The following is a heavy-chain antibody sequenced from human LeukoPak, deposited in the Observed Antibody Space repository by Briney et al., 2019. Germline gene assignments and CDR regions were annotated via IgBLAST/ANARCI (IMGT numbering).Heavy chain of an antibody. D-gene: IGHD1-26*01. V-gene: IGHV3-30*03. Sequence: GGSLRLSCAASGFTFSSYAMHWVRQAPGKGLEWVAVISYDESNHADSVKGRFTISRDNAKNSLCLQMNSLRAEDTAIYYCVRSGGYWGQGTLVTVSS. CDR1: GFTFSSYA. CDR3: VRSGGY. J-gene: IGHJ4*02. CDR2: ISYDES.